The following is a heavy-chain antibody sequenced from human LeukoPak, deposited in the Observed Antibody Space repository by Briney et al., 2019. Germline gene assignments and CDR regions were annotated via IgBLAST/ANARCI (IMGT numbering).Heavy chain of an antibody. J-gene: IGHJ4*02. D-gene: IGHD6-13*01. V-gene: IGHV1-2*06. CDR1: GGTFSSYA. Sequence: ASVKVSCKASGGTFSSYAISWVRQAPGQGLEWMGRINPNSGGTNYAQKFQGRVTMTRDTSISTAYMELSRLRSDDTAVYYCARWGPPQQAFDYWGQGTLVTVSS. CDR2: INPNSGGT. CDR3: ARWGPPQQAFDY.